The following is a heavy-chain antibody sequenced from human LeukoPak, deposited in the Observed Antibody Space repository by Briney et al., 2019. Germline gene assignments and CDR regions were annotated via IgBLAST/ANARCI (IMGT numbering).Heavy chain of an antibody. Sequence: GGSLRLSCAASGFTFSSYWMHWVRQAPGKGLVWVSRINSDGSSTSYADSVKGRFTISRDNSKNTLYLQMNSLRAEDTAVYYCAREEVGRFLEWLLGAFDIWGQGTMVTVSS. CDR1: GFTFSSYW. CDR3: AREEVGRFLEWLLGAFDI. D-gene: IGHD3-3*01. V-gene: IGHV3-74*01. CDR2: INSDGSST. J-gene: IGHJ3*02.